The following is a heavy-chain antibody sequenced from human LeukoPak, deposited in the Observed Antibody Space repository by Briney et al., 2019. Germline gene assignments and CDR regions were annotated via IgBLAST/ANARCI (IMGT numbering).Heavy chain of an antibody. Sequence: GGSLRLSCAASGFTFSSYAMSWVRQAPGKGLEWVSGIGGGGGGAFYADSVKGRFTISRDNSKNTLYLQMNSLRAEDTAVYYRAKDPRTVGIQLWSTWGQGALVTVSS. CDR1: GFTFSSYA. D-gene: IGHD5-18*01. V-gene: IGHV3-23*01. CDR3: AKDPRTVGIQLWST. CDR2: IGGGGGGA. J-gene: IGHJ4*02.